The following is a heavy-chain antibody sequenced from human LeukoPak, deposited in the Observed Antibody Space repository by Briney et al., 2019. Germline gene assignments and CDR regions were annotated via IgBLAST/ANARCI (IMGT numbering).Heavy chain of an antibody. V-gene: IGHV4-39*01. CDR3: ARRRAAAPLDC. CDR2: LFYSGST. CDR1: GGSITSSSYY. D-gene: IGHD6-25*01. J-gene: IGHJ4*02. Sequence: SETLSLTCTVSGGSITSSSYYWGWIRQPPGKGLEWIGSLFYSGSTYYNPSLKSRVTISVDTSKNQFSLKLSSVTAADTAVYFCARRRAAAPLDCWGQGTLVTVSS.